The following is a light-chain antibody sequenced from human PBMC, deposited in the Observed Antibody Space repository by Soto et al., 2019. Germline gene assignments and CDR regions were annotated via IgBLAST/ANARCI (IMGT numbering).Light chain of an antibody. CDR3: HQYNNAPLT. V-gene: IGKV3-20*01. Sequence: EIVLTQSPGTLSLSPGERATLSCRASQSLSSNYLAWFQQKPGQAPSLLIYEASSVASGTPDRFSGSGSGTAFTLTISRLEPEDFAVYYCHQYNNAPLTFGQGTRLEIK. J-gene: IGKJ2*01. CDR1: QSLSSNY. CDR2: EAS.